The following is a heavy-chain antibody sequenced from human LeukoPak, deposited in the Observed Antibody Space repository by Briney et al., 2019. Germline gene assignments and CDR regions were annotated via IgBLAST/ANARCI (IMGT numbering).Heavy chain of an antibody. CDR1: GFTFSSYA. CDR3: AKDRDIVVVPAPGGSWFDP. CDR2: ISYDGIDK. V-gene: IGHV3-30*18. Sequence: GGSLRLSCAASGFTFSSYAMHWVRQTPGKGLEWVAVISYDGIDKYYADSVKGRFTISRDNSKNTLYLQMNSLRAEDTAVYYCAKDRDIVVVPAPGGSWFDPWGQGTLVTVSS. J-gene: IGHJ5*02. D-gene: IGHD2-2*01.